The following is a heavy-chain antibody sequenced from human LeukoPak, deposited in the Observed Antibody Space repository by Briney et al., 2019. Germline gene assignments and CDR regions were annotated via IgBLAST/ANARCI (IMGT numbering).Heavy chain of an antibody. J-gene: IGHJ4*02. CDR3: ASLSGLSF. CDR1: GFTFSGLA. D-gene: IGHD3-22*01. CDR2: IYIDGST. V-gene: IGHV3-53*01. Sequence: GGSLRLSCAASGFTFSGLAMTWVRQAPGKGLEWVSVIYIDGSTYYADSVKGRFTISRDISKNTLSLQMNSLKAEDTAVYYCASLSGLSFWGQGTPVIVSS.